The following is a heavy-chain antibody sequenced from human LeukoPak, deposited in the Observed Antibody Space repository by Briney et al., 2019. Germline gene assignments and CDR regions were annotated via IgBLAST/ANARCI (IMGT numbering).Heavy chain of an antibody. D-gene: IGHD3-10*01. V-gene: IGHV1-2*02. Sequence: GASVKVSCKASGYTFTGYYMHWVRQAPGQGLEWMGWINPNSGGTNYAQKFQGRVTMTRDTSISTAYMELSRLRSDDTAVYYCARVVETYYYGSGTELDCWGQGTLVTVSS. CDR3: ARVVETYYYGSGTELDC. CDR2: INPNSGGT. CDR1: GYTFTGYY. J-gene: IGHJ4*02.